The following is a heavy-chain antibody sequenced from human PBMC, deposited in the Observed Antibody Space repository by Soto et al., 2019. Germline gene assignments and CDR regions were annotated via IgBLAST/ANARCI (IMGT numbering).Heavy chain of an antibody. V-gene: IGHV4-39*01. CDR1: GGSISSSSYY. D-gene: IGHD4-4*01. CDR3: ARSGGLQHIDY. J-gene: IGHJ4*02. CDR2: IYYSGRT. Sequence: SETLSLTCTVSGGSISSSSYYWGWIRQPPGKGLEWIGSIYYSGRTCYNPSLKSRVTMSVDTSKNQFSLKLSSVTAADTAVHYCARSGGLQHIDYWGQGTLVTVSS.